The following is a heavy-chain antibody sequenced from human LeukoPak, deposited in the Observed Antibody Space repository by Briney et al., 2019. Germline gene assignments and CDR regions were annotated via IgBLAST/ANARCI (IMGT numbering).Heavy chain of an antibody. D-gene: IGHD6-25*01. CDR1: GFTFSSYS. V-gene: IGHV3-21*01. CDR3: ARERPAAASAFEV. J-gene: IGHJ3*01. Sequence: GGSLRLSCAASGFTFSSYSMNWVRQAPGKGLEWVSSISSSSSYIYYADSVKGRFTISRDNAENSLFLQMNSLRGEDTALYFCARERPAAASAFEVWGQGTRVTVSS. CDR2: ISSSSSYI.